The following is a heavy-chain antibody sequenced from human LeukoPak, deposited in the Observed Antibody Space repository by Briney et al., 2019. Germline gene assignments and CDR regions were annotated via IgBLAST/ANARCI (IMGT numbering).Heavy chain of an antibody. V-gene: IGHV4-59*01. CDR1: GGSISSYY. CDR2: IYYSGST. CDR3: ARDTRGYGAFDI. Sequence: SETLSLTCTVSGGSISSYYWSWIRQPPGKGLEWIGYIYYSGSTNYNPSLKSRVAISVDTSKNRFSLRLSSVTAADTAVYYCARDTRGYGAFDIWGQGTMVTVSS. J-gene: IGHJ3*02. D-gene: IGHD5-12*01.